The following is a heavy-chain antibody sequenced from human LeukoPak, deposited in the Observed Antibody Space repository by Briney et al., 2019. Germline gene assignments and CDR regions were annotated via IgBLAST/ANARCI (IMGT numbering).Heavy chain of an antibody. D-gene: IGHD4-17*01. CDR3: ARGRWTATETTYYLDY. CDR1: GYTFTSYA. CDR2: INAGNGKT. V-gene: IGHV1-3*01. J-gene: IGHJ4*02. Sequence: ASVKVSCKASGYTFTSYAMHWVRQAPGQRLEWMGWINAGNGKTKYSQNFQGRGTITRDRSASTAYMELSSLRSEDTSIYYCARGRWTATETTYYLDYWGQGTLVTVSS.